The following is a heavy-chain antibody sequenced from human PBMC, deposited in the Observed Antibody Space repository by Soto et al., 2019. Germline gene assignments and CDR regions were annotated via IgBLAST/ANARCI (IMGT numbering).Heavy chain of an antibody. CDR3: ATFNAARPHCSSTGCYPPCGMED. Sequence: SVKVSCKASGGTFSSYAISWVRQAPGQGLEWMGGIIPIFGTANYAQKFQGRVTITADESTSTAYMELSSLRSEDTAVYYCATFNAARPHCSSTGCYPPCGMEDWGQGKTFTVSS. CDR2: IIPIFGTA. J-gene: IGHJ6*02. V-gene: IGHV1-69*13. CDR1: GGTFSSYA. D-gene: IGHD2-2*01.